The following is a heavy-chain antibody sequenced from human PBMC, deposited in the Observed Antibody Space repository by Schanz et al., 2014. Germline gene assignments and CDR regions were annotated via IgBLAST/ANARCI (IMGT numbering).Heavy chain of an antibody. CDR3: ATASSPVREAGAGSSFHL. D-gene: IGHD6-13*01. CDR2: IKSKTDGETT. J-gene: IGHJ5*02. CDR1: GFTFSSYA. V-gene: IGHV3-15*01. Sequence: EVQLVESGGGLVQPGGSLRLSCAASGFTFSSYAMSWVRQAPGKGLEWLGRIKSKTDGETTDYAAPVKGRFSISRDDSQSTLYLQMNSLKIEDTAVYYCATASSPVREAGAGSSFHLWGQGTLVTGSP.